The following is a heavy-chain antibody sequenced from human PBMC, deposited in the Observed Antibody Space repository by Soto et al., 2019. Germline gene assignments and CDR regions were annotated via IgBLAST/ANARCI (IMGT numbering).Heavy chain of an antibody. D-gene: IGHD6-19*01. CDR1: GGSISSYY. CDR3: ARDQSSGWLRAFDI. V-gene: IGHV4-59*01. Sequence: PSETLSLTCTVSGGSISSYYWSWIRQPPGKGLEWIGYIYHSGSTNYNPSLKSRVTISVDTSKNQFSLKLSSVTAADTAVYYCARDQSSGWLRAFDIWGQGTMVTVSS. CDR2: IYHSGST. J-gene: IGHJ3*02.